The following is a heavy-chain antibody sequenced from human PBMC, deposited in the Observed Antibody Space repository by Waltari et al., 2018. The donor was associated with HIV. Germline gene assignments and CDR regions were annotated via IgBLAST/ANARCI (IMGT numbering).Heavy chain of an antibody. CDR1: GGSISSYY. CDR2: IYYSGST. Sequence: QVQLQESGPGLVKPSETLSLTCTVSGGSISSYYWTWIRQPPGKGLEWIGNIYYSGSTNYNPSLKSRVTISVDASQTQFSLKLSSVTAADTATYYCVKDIALTYYGVYYSGLDVWGPGTTVIVS. J-gene: IGHJ6*02. V-gene: IGHV4-59*01. D-gene: IGHD2-21*01. CDR3: VKDIALTYYGVYYSGLDV.